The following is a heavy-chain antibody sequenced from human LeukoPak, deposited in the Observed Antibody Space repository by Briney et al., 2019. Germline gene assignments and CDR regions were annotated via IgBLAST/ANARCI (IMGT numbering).Heavy chain of an antibody. V-gene: IGHV3-21*01. CDR1: GFIFSRNS. Sequence: GGSLRLSCAASGFIFSRNSMNWVRQAPGEGLERGSSFSSSSSYMYYADSVKGRFTTSRDNAKNSLYLQMNSLRAEDTAVYYCARARTEYCSGGSCQHFDYWGQGTLVTVSS. CDR3: ARARTEYCSGGSCQHFDY. J-gene: IGHJ4*02. D-gene: IGHD2-15*01. CDR2: FSSSSSYM.